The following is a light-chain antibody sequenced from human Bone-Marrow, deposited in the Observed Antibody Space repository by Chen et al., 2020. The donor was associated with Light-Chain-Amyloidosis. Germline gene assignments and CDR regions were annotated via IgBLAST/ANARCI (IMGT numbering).Light chain of an antibody. CDR1: SSNIRNNY. Sequence: QPVLTQPLSPSGTPGQRVTLSCSGSSSNIRNNYVYWYQHLPGTAPKLLIYRSNQRPAGVPDRFSGSQSDTSASLVISGLRSEGEADYYCSSWDDSLSGRVFGGGTKLTVL. CDR3: SSWDDSLSGRV. V-gene: IGLV1-47*01. J-gene: IGLJ3*02. CDR2: RSN.